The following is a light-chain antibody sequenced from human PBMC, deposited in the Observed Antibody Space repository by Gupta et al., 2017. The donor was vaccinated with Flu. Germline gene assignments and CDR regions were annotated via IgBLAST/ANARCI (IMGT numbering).Light chain of an antibody. V-gene: IGKV3-20*01. CDR2: GAS. CDR3: QQDCSSPLT. J-gene: IGKJ4*01. Sequence: GTLLLSPGERATRSCRARQSVRSSYLDWYQQKPGQAPRLLIYGASSRATGIPDRFSGSGSGTEFTLTISRLEPEDFAVYYCQQDCSSPLTFGGGTKVEIK. CDR1: QSVRSSY.